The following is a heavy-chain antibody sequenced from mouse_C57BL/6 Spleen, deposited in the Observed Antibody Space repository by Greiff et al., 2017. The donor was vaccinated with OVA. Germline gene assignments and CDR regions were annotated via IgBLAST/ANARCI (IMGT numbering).Heavy chain of an antibody. Sequence: QVQLQQPGAELVKPGASVKLSCKASGYTFTSYWMQWVKQRPGQGLEWIGEIDPSDSYTNYNQKFKGKATLTVDTSSSTAYMQLSSLTSEDSAVYYCARSYYGSSYADDWGQGTTLTVSS. CDR1: GYTFTSYW. D-gene: IGHD1-1*01. CDR3: ARSYYGSSYADD. CDR2: IDPSDSYT. V-gene: IGHV1-50*01. J-gene: IGHJ2*01.